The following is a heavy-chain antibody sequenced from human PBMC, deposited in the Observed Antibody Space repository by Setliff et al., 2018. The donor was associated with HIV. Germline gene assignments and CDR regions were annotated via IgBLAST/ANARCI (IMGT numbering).Heavy chain of an antibody. CDR3: ARSKTFYDFWGGYYTHGAFKI. Sequence: SETLSLTCAVYGGSFSNYYWSWIRQPPVKGLEWIGEINHSGSTNYNPSLKSRVTISVDTSKNQFSLNLTSVTAADTAVYYCARSKTFYDFWGGYYTHGAFKIWGLGTMVTVSS. D-gene: IGHD3-3*01. CDR1: GGSFSNYY. V-gene: IGHV4-34*01. J-gene: IGHJ3*02. CDR2: INHSGST.